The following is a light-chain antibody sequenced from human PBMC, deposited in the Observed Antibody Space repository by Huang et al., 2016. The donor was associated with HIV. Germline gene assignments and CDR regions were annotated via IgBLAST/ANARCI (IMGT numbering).Light chain of an antibody. V-gene: IGKV1-13*02. CDR2: GAS. J-gene: IGKJ5*01. Sequence: HLTQSPPSLSASVGDSVFISCRASQDIGTSLAWYQQRTGRAPQLLISGASTLQTGVPSRFSGDSAGTFFTLFITDLQPEDFATYYCQQLHAYPITFGQGTRLDIK. CDR3: QQLHAYPIT. CDR1: QDIGTS.